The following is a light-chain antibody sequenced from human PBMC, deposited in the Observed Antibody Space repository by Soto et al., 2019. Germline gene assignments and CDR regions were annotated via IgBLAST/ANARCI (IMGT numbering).Light chain of an antibody. CDR2: DAS. Sequence: EIVLTQSPATLSLSPGERATLSCRASQSISSYLAWYQQKPDQAPRLLIYDASNRATGIPARFSGSGSGTDFTLTISRLDPEDFAVYYCHQRSTWPFTFGPGTKVDIK. CDR1: QSISSY. CDR3: HQRSTWPFT. V-gene: IGKV3-11*01. J-gene: IGKJ3*01.